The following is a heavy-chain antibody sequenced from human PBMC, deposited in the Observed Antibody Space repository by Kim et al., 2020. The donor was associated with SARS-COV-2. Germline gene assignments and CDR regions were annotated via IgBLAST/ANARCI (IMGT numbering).Heavy chain of an antibody. CDR2: ISYEGSNK. J-gene: IGHJ4*02. CDR3: AKDRGFRAVRGFDY. CDR1: GFTFSSYG. D-gene: IGHD4-4*01. Sequence: GGSLRLSCAASGFTFSSYGMHWVRQAPGKGLEWVGVISYEGSNKYYADSVKGRFTIFRDNSKNTLYLQMNSLRAEDTAVYYCAKDRGFRAVRGFDYWGQGTLVTVSS. V-gene: IGHV3-30*18.